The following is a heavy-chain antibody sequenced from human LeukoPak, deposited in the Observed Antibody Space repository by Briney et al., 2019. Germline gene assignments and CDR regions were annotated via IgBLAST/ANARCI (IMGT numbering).Heavy chain of an antibody. D-gene: IGHD2-2*01. CDR2: INPNSGGT. V-gene: IGHV1-2*02. CDR1: GYTFTGYY. Sequence: GASVKVSCKASGYTFTGYYMHWVRQAPGQGLEWMGWINPNSGGTNYAQKFQGRVTMTRDTSISTAYMELSRLRSDDTAVYYCAREEGYCSSTSCYVYYYYMDVWGKGTTVTISS. CDR3: AREEGYCSSTSCYVYYYYMDV. J-gene: IGHJ6*03.